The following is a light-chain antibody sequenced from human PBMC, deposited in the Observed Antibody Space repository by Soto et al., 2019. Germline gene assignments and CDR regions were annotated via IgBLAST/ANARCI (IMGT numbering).Light chain of an antibody. Sequence: QSALTQPASVSGSPGQSITISCTGTSSDVGSYNLVSWYQQHPGKAPKLMIYEVSKRPSGVSNRFSGSKSGNTASLTISGLQAEDEADYYCCSYAVLFGRGTKLTVL. J-gene: IGLJ2*01. CDR3: CSYAVL. CDR1: SSDVGSYNL. V-gene: IGLV2-23*02. CDR2: EVS.